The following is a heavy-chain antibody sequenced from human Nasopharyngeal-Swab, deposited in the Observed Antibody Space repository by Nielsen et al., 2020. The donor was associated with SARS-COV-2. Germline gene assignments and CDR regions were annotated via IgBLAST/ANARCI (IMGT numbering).Heavy chain of an antibody. CDR3: ARDSAYCSSTSCRRNSFFYYMDV. V-gene: IGHV3-30*09. CDR2: ISSDGRNT. D-gene: IGHD2-2*01. Sequence: GGSLRLSCAASGFTFSTYPIHWVRQAPGKGLEWGAVISSDGRNTYYADSVKGRSAISRDNSRSTMYLQMINLRTEDTATYFCARDSAYCSSTSCRRNSFFYYMDVWGKGTTVTVSS. CDR1: GFTFSTYP. J-gene: IGHJ6*03.